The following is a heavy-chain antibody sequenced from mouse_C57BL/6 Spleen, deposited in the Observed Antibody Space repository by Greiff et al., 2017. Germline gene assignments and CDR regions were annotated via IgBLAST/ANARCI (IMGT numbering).Heavy chain of an antibody. CDR2: IYPGSGNT. CDR1: GYSFTSYY. V-gene: IGHV1-66*01. Sequence: QVQLKQSGPELVKPGASVKISCKASGYSFTSYYIHWVKQRPGQGLEWIGWIYPGSGNTKYNEKFKGKATLTADTSSSTAYMQLSSLTSEDSAVYYCGLWAMDYWGQGTSVTVSS. J-gene: IGHJ4*01. CDR3: GLWAMDY.